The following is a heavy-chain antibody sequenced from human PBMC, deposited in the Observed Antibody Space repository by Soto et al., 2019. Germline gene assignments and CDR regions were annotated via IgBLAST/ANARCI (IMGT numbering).Heavy chain of an antibody. CDR1: GGSINNYY. CDR3: ARCRFHDILNGCIRFDY. J-gene: IGHJ4*02. V-gene: IGHV4-59*08. Sequence: SETLSLTCTVSGGSINNYYWSWIRQPPGKGLEWIAYIYSSGNTNYNPSLRSRVTISIDTSTNQFSLRLTSVTAADTAVYYCARCRFHDILNGCIRFDYWGQGTLVTVSS. D-gene: IGHD3-9*01. CDR2: IYSSGNT.